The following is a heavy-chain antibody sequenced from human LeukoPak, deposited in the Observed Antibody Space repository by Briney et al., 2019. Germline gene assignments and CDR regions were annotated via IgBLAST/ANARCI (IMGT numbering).Heavy chain of an antibody. V-gene: IGHV4-59*08. D-gene: IGHD6-19*01. CDR1: GGSISSYY. CDR2: IYYSGST. Sequence: SETLSLTCTVSGGSISSYYWSWIRQPPGKGLEWIGYIYYSGSTNYNPSLKSRVTISVDTSKNQFSLKLSSVTAADTAVYYRARHAAVAGSYWYFDLWGRGTLVTVSS. J-gene: IGHJ2*01. CDR3: ARHAAVAGSYWYFDL.